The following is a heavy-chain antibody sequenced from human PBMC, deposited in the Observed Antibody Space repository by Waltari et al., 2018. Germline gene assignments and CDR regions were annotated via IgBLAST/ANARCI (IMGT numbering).Heavy chain of an antibody. V-gene: IGHV3-53*02. J-gene: IGHJ4*02. CDR3: ALYSGFDC. CDR1: GFTVSSNY. Sequence: EVQLVETGGGLIQPGGSLRLSCAASGFTVSSNYMSWVRQAPGKGLEWVSVINSGGTTYYADPVKGRFTIARDNSKNTLYLQMNSLRVEDTAVYYCALYSGFDCWGQGTLVTVSS. CDR2: INSGGTT. D-gene: IGHD3-10*01.